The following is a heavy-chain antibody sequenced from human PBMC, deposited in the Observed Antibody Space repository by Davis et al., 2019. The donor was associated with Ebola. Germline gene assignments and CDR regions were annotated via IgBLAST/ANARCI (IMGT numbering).Heavy chain of an antibody. CDR2: INAGNGNT. V-gene: IGHV1-3*01. D-gene: IGHD2-2*01. CDR3: ARDPYCISTSCYGRWVDP. J-gene: IGHJ5*02. CDR1: GYTLTSYA. Sequence: ASSVKVSCQASGYTLTSYAMHWLRQAPGQRLEWMGWINAGNGNTKYSLKFQGRVTITRDTSASTAYMELRSLRSEDTAVYYCARDPYCISTSCYGRWVDPWGKGTLVTVSA.